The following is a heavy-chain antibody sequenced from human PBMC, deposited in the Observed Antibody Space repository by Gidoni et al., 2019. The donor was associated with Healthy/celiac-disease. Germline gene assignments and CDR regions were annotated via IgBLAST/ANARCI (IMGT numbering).Heavy chain of an antibody. CDR1: GFTFSSYW. V-gene: IGHV3-7*03. J-gene: IGHJ4*02. CDR2: IKQDGSEK. D-gene: IGHD6-19*01. CDR3: ARDGGYSSGWYAY. Sequence: EVQLVESGGGLVQPGGSLRLSCAASGFTFSSYWMSWVRQAPGKGLEWVANIKQDGSEKYYVDSVKGRFTISRDNAKNSLYLQMNSLRAEDTAVYYCARDGGYSSGWYAYWGQGTLVTVSS.